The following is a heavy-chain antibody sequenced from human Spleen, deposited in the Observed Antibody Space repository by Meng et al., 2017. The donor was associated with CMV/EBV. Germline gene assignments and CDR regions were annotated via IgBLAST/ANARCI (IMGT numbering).Heavy chain of an antibody. V-gene: IGHV2-5*02. CDR3: AHLNSSGWYFDY. CDR2: IYWDDDK. J-gene: IGHJ4*02. Sequence: QITLKESGSPLLKPIPTLTLTFTFSGVVISRGGVGGGWIRQPPGKALEWLALIYWDDDKRYSPSLKSRLTITKDTSKNQVVLTMTNMDPVDTATYYCAHLNSSGWYFDYWAREPWSPSPQ. CDR1: GVVISRGGVG. D-gene: IGHD6-19*01.